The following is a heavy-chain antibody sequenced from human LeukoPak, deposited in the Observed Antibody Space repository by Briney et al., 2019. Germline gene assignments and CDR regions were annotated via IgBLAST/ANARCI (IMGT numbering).Heavy chain of an antibody. J-gene: IGHJ4*02. Sequence: GGSLRLSCAASGFTFDDYAMHWVRQAPGKGLEWVSGISWNSGSIGYADSVKGRFTISRDNSKNTLYLQMNSLRAEDTAVYYCAKGPGWGDYWGQGTLVTVSS. CDR3: AKGPGWGDY. CDR1: GFTFDDYA. V-gene: IGHV3-9*01. CDR2: ISWNSGSI. D-gene: IGHD6-19*01.